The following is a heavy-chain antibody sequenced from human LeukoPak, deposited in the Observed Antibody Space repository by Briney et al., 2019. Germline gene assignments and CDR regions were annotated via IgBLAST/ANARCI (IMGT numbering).Heavy chain of an antibody. D-gene: IGHD3-9*01. Sequence: GGSLRLSCAASGFTFSSYAMSWVRQAPGKGLEWVSAISGSGGSTYYADSVKGRFTISRDNSKNTLYLQMNSLRAEDTAVYYCARQIDWPYYYYMDVWGKGTTVTVSS. J-gene: IGHJ6*03. CDR1: GFTFSSYA. V-gene: IGHV3-23*01. CDR3: ARQIDWPYYYYMDV. CDR2: ISGSGGST.